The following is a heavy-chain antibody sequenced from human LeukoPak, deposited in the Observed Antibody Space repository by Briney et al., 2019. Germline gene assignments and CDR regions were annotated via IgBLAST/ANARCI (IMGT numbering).Heavy chain of an antibody. CDR2: INHSGST. CDR3: ARDRFDYGMDV. Sequence: SETLSLTCAVYGGSFSGYYWSWIRQPPGKGVEWIGEINHSGSTNYNPSLKSRVTISVDTSKNQFSLKLSHVTAADTAVYYCARDRFDYGMDVWGQGTTVTVSS. CDR1: GGSFSGYY. V-gene: IGHV4-34*01. D-gene: IGHD3-3*01. J-gene: IGHJ6*02.